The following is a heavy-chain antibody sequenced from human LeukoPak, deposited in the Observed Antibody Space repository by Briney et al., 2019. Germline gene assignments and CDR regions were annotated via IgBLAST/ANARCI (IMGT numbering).Heavy chain of an antibody. V-gene: IGHV1-18*04. Sequence: ASVKVSCKASGYTXTSYGISWVRQAPGQGLEWMGWISAYNGNTNYAQKLQGRVTMTTDTSTSTAYMELRSLRSDDTAVYYCARDEQWLVLGYYYYGMDVWGQGTTVTVSS. CDR1: GYTXTSYG. CDR3: ARDEQWLVLGYYYYGMDV. D-gene: IGHD6-19*01. CDR2: ISAYNGNT. J-gene: IGHJ6*02.